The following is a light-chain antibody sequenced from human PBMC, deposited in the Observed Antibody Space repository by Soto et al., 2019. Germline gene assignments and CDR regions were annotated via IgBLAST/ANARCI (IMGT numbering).Light chain of an antibody. Sequence: QSALTQPASMSGSPGQSITISCTGTSSDVGGYNYVSWYQQHPDRAPKLIIYEVSNRPSGVSIRFSGSKSANTASLTISGLQAEDEADYYCSSYSPTYTVLFGGGTKLTVL. CDR1: SSDVGGYNY. CDR3: SSYSPTYTVL. CDR2: EVS. J-gene: IGLJ2*01. V-gene: IGLV2-14*01.